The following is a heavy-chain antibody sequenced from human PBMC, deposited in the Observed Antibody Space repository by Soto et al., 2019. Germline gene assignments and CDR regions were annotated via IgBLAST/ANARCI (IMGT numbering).Heavy chain of an antibody. CDR3: ARRWRRTFDY. Sequence: SETLSLTCTVSGGSISSSSYYWGWIRQPPGKGLEWIGSIYYSGSTYYNPSLKSRVTISVDTSKNQFSLKLSSVTAADTAVYYCARRWRRTFDYWGQGTLVTVSS. CDR2: IYYSGST. D-gene: IGHD6-13*01. CDR1: GGSISSSSYY. V-gene: IGHV4-39*01. J-gene: IGHJ4*02.